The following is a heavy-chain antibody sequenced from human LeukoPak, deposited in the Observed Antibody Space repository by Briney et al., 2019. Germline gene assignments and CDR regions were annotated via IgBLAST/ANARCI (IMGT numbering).Heavy chain of an antibody. D-gene: IGHD3-22*01. V-gene: IGHV4-38-2*02. Sequence: SETLSLTCTVSGYSISSGYYWGWIRQPPGKRLEWIRSTYHSGSTYYNPSLKSRVTISVDTSKNQFSLKLSSVTAADTAVYYCARTYYYDSSGYANFDYWGQGTLVTVPS. CDR1: GYSISSGYY. CDR2: TYHSGST. CDR3: ARTYYYDSSGYANFDY. J-gene: IGHJ4*02.